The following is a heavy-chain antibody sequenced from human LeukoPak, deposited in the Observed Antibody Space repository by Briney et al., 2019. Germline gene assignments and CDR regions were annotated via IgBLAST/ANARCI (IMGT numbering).Heavy chain of an antibody. D-gene: IGHD6-19*01. CDR1: GFTFNYAW. Sequence: GGSLRLSCATSGFTFNYAWMSWVRQAPGKGLEWVGRIKSKTDGGTTGYAAPVKGRFTISRDGSKNTLYLQMNSLRAEDTAVYYCAREIAVAGGFYWGQGTLVTVSS. CDR2: IKSKTDGGTT. V-gene: IGHV3-15*01. J-gene: IGHJ4*02. CDR3: AREIAVAGGFY.